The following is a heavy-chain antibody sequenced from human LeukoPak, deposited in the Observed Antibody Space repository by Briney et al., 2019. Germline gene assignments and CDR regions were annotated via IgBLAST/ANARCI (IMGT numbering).Heavy chain of an antibody. V-gene: IGHV3-23*01. CDR1: GFTLSTYA. D-gene: IGHD6-13*01. CDR3: ARDPYSSSRKFDY. CDR2: TSSSDAGT. J-gene: IGHJ4*02. Sequence: GGSLRLSCAASGFTLSTYAMSWVRQTPGKGLEWVAATSSSDAGTYHADSVRGRFTISRDNSKNSLYLQMNSLRAEDTAVYYCARDPYSSSRKFDYWGQGTLVTVSS.